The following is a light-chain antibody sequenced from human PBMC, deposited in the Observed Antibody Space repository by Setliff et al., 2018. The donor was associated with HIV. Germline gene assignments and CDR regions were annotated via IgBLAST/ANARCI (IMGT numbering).Light chain of an antibody. J-gene: IGLJ1*01. CDR1: SSDVGSSKF. CDR2: EVS. V-gene: IGLV2-14*01. Sequence: QSALAQPASVSGSPGQSITISCTGTSSDVGSSKFVSWYQQHPGKAPKLLIYEVSNRPSGVSDRFTGSKSANTASLTISGLQAEDEADYYCGSYTTTNSFVFGTGTKGTVL. CDR3: GSYTTTNSFV.